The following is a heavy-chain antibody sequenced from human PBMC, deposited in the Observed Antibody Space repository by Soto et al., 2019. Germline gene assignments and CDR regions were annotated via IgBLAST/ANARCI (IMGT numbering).Heavy chain of an antibody. J-gene: IGHJ6*02. Sequence: GGSLRLSCSASGFTFSNYAMSWVRQAPGKGLEWVSAISGSGGSTYYADSVKGRFTISRDNSKNTLYLQMNSLRAEDTAVYYCAKDRGVVAYYYYGMDVWGQGTTVTVSS. CDR1: GFTFSNYA. D-gene: IGHD3-3*01. CDR2: ISGSGGST. CDR3: AKDRGVVAYYYYGMDV. V-gene: IGHV3-23*01.